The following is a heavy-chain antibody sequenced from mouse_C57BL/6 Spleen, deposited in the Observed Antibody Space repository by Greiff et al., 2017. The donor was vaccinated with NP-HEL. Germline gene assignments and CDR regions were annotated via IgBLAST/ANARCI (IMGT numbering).Heavy chain of an antibody. CDR3: ARWDDYGSQAWVAY. CDR2: IYPGDGDT. J-gene: IGHJ3*01. CDR1: GYAFSSYW. D-gene: IGHD1-1*01. V-gene: IGHV1-80*01. Sequence: VKLMESGAELVKPGASVKISCKASGYAFSSYWMNWVKQRPGKGLEWIGQIYPGDGDTNYNGKFKGKATLTADKSSSTAYMQLSSLTSEDSAVYFCARWDDYGSQAWVAYWGQGTLVTVSA.